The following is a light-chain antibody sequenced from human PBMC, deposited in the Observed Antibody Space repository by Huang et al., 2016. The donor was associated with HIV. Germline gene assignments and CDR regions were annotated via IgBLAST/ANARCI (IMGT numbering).Light chain of an antibody. CDR1: QDISKH. V-gene: IGKV1-33*01. CDR3: QQYDSLSYS. Sequence: DIQMTQYPSSLSASVGDRVTITCPASQDISKHVNWFQQKPGKAPKLLIYGASNLKTGVPPRFSGSASEADFTFTISGLQPEDTATYYCQQYDSLSYSFGQGTKLEIK. CDR2: GAS. J-gene: IGKJ2*03.